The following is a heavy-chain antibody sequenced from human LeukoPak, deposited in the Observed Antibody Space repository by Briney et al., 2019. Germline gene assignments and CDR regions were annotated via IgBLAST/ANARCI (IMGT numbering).Heavy chain of an antibody. J-gene: IGHJ4*02. CDR3: AREILGGFNPGAY. CDR1: LDSTTSNF. D-gene: IGHD1-14*01. Sequence: SETQSLTCTVSLDSTTSNFWSWVRQPPGKGLEWIGEIHRSGTHNYNPSLQSRVTISIDRSRNQIVLELSSVTAADTAVYYCAREILGGFNPGAYWGQGTLVTVSS. CDR2: IHRSGTH. V-gene: IGHV4-4*02.